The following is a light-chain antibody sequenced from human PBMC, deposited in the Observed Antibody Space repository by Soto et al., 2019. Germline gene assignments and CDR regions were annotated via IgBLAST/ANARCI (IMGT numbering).Light chain of an antibody. Sequence: EVVLTQSPGTLSLSPGERATVSCRASQTISRNYLAWYQKKPGQAPRLLIYGASTRATGIPARFSGSGSGTEFTLTISSLQSEDFAVYYCQQYYSYPPTFGQGTKVDIK. CDR1: QTISRN. V-gene: IGKV3-15*01. CDR2: GAS. J-gene: IGKJ1*01. CDR3: QQYYSYPPT.